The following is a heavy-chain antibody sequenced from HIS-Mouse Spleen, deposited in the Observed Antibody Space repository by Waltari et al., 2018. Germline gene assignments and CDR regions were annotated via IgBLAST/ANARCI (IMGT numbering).Heavy chain of an antibody. J-gene: IGHJ2*01. CDR1: GGSISSSSYY. D-gene: IGHD6-13*01. CDR3: AREIPYSSSWYDWYFDL. CDR2: IYYSVST. V-gene: IGHV4-39*07. Sequence: QLQLQESGPGLVKPSETLSLTCTVSGGSISSSSYYWGWIRQPPGKGLEWIGRIYYSVSTYYTPSLKSRVTISVDTSKNQFSLKLSSVTAADTAVYYCAREIPYSSSWYDWYFDLWGRGTLVTVSS.